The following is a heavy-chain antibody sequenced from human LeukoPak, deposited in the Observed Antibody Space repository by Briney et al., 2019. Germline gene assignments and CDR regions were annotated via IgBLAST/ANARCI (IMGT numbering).Heavy chain of an antibody. CDR1: GFTVSSNY. CDR3: ARVNDYDSSGYYYY. D-gene: IGHD3-22*01. Sequence: PGGSLRLSCAASGFTVSSNYMSWVRQAPGKGLEWVSVIYSGGSTYYADSVKGRFTISRDNSKNTLYLQMNSLRAEDTAVYYCARVNDYDSSGYYYYWGRGTLVTVSS. CDR2: IYSGGST. V-gene: IGHV3-53*01. J-gene: IGHJ4*02.